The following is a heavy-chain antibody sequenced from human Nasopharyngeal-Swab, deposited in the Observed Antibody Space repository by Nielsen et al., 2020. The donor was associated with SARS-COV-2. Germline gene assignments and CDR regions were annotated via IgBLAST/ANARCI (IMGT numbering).Heavy chain of an antibody. CDR3: ARTSYYGSGSLDY. J-gene: IGHJ4*02. V-gene: IGHV3-74*03. CDR1: GFSFSSYW. Sequence: GGSLRLSCAASGFSFSSYWMHWVRQVPGKGLVWVSCIYGDGTTTKYADSVKGRFTISRDNAKNTLYLQMNGLRAEDTAVYYCARTSYYGSGSLDYWVQGTQVTVSS. CDR2: IYGDGTTT. D-gene: IGHD3-10*01.